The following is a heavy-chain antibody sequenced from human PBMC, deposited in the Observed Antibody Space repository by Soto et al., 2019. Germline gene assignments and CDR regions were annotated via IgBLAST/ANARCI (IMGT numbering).Heavy chain of an antibody. D-gene: IGHD3-16*02. Sequence: PGGSLSLSCAASGFPFSSYAMSWVRQAPGKGLEWVSAISGSGGSTYYADSVKGRFTISRDNSKNTLYLQMNSLRAEDTAVYYCAKDMGLHLGELSLSDDAFDIWGQGTMVTVSS. V-gene: IGHV3-23*01. CDR3: AKDMGLHLGELSLSDDAFDI. J-gene: IGHJ3*02. CDR1: GFPFSSYA. CDR2: ISGSGGST.